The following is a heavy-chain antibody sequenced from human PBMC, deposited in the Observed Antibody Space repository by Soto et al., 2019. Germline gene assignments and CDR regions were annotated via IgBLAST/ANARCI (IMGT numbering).Heavy chain of an antibody. CDR2: IKSKTDGGTT. V-gene: IGHV3-15*01. CDR1: GFTFSNAW. Sequence: GESLKISCAASGFTFSNAWMSWVRQAPGKGLEWVGRIKSKTDGGTTDYAAPVKGRFTISRDDSKNTLYLQMNSLKTEDTAVYYCTTDLPPYDYVWGSYRYDAFDIWGQGTMVTVSS. CDR3: TTDLPPYDYVWGSYRYDAFDI. J-gene: IGHJ3*02. D-gene: IGHD3-16*02.